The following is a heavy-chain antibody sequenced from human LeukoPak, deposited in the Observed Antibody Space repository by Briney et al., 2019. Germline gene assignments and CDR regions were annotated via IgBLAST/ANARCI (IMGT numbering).Heavy chain of an antibody. CDR2: INHSGST. Sequence: SETLSLTCAVYGGSFSGYYWSWIRQPPGKGLEWIGEINHSGSTNYNPSLKSRVTVSVDTSKNQFSLKLSSVTAADTAVYYCARGGAYCGGDCYLTYNWFDPWGQGTLATVSS. D-gene: IGHD2-21*02. CDR3: ARGGAYCGGDCYLTYNWFDP. V-gene: IGHV4-34*01. J-gene: IGHJ5*02. CDR1: GGSFSGYY.